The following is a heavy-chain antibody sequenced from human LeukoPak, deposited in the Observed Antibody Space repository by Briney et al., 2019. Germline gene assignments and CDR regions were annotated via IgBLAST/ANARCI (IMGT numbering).Heavy chain of an antibody. CDR1: GFTFSSHS. CDR3: ARDPTGTYWFDP. Sequence: GGSLRLSCAASGFTFSSHSMNWVRQAPGKGLEWVSYISSSSSTIYYADSVKGRFTISRDNSKNTLYLQMNSLRAEDTAVYYCARDPTGTYWFDPWGQGTLVTVSS. CDR2: ISSSSSTI. J-gene: IGHJ5*02. D-gene: IGHD4-17*01. V-gene: IGHV3-48*01.